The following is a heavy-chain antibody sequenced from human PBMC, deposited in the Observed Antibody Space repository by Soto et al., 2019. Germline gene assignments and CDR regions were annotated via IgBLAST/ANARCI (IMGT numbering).Heavy chain of an antibody. CDR1: GFIFSNYA. D-gene: IGHD6-19*01. CDR2: FTSGGST. CDR3: ARTDKYNSQSSGWANRFDY. Sequence: EVQLLESGGDLVQPGGSLRLSCAAFGFIFSNYAMTWVRRAPGKGPEWVSTFTSGGSTYYRDTVKGRFTISRDNSKNTLYLQMNSLRAEDTAVYYCARTDKYNSQSSGWANRFDYWGQGTLVTVSS. J-gene: IGHJ4*02. V-gene: IGHV3-23*01.